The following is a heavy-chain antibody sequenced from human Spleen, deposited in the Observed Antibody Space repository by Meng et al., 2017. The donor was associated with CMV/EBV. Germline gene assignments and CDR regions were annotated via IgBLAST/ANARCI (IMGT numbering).Heavy chain of an antibody. CDR3: ARGIVGATPNFDY. Sequence: CEASGYTFSSYEINWVRQATGQGLEWMGWMNPHSGNKGYAQNFQGRITITRNTPRNTVYMELSSLKSEDTAVYYCARGIVGATPNFDYWGQGTLVTVSS. CDR1: GYTFSSYE. CDR2: MNPHSGNK. D-gene: IGHD1-26*01. J-gene: IGHJ4*02. V-gene: IGHV1-8*03.